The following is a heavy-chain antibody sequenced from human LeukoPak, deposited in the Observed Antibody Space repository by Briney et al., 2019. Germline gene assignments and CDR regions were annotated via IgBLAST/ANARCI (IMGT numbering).Heavy chain of an antibody. D-gene: IGHD4-17*01. CDR2: ISYDGSNK. CDR1: GFTFSSYG. CDR3: AKSAYGETEYFQH. Sequence: GRSLRLSCAASGFTFSSYGMLWVRQAPGKGLEWVAVISYDGSNKYYADSVKGRFTISRDNSKNTLYLQMNSLRAEDTAVYYCAKSAYGETEYFQHWGQGTLVTVSS. V-gene: IGHV3-30*18. J-gene: IGHJ1*01.